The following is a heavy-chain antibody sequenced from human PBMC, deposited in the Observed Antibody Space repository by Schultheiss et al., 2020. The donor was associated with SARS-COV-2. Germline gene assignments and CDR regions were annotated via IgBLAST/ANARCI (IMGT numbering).Heavy chain of an antibody. CDR3: ARDLGGLGFDP. D-gene: IGHD3-10*01. V-gene: IGHV4-59*01. CDR1: GGSISSYY. CDR2: IYYSGST. J-gene: IGHJ5*02. Sequence: SETLSLTCTVSGGSISSYYWSWIRQPAGRGLEWIGYIYYSGSTNYNPSLKSRVTISVDTSKNQFSLKLSSVTAADTAVYYCARDLGGLGFDPWGQGTLVTVSS.